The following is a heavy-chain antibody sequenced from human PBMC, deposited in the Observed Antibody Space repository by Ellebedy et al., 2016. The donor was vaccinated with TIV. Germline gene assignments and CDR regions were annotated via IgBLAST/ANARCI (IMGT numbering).Heavy chain of an antibody. V-gene: IGHV3-15*07. D-gene: IGHD4-17*01. Sequence: GESLKISCAASGFPVRNAWMHWVREAQGKGREWVGRIRSKGDGGTMDYAAPVKGRFSISGDDSKNTLYLQMKTLKTEDTAIYYCTSRLGTVSGDPNYWGHGPLVTVSS. J-gene: IGHJ4*01. CDR1: GFPVRNAW. CDR3: TSRLGTVSGDPNY. CDR2: IRSKGDGGTM.